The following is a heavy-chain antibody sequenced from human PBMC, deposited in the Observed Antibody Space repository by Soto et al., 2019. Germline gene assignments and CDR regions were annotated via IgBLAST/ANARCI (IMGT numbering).Heavy chain of an antibody. D-gene: IGHD3-3*01. CDR2: INPATGAA. Sequence: QLHLVQSGAVVKKPGASVTVSCSASGYPVTAYYMHWVRQAPGRGLEWMGGINPATGAAKYTQTFRGRVTMPRDTSTSTVFMELGGLTSEDTAVFSCARGGGVGVAGSAAFDMWGQGTLVTVSS. CDR1: GYPVTAYY. J-gene: IGHJ3*02. V-gene: IGHV1-2*02. CDR3: ARGGGVGVAGSAAFDM.